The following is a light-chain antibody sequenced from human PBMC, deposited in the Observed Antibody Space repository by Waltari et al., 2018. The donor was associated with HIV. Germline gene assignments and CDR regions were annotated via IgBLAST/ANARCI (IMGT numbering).Light chain of an antibody. CDR3: AAWDDSLNGVV. Sequence: QSVLTQPPSASGTPGQRVTISCSGSNSNIRSNTVNQYQQLPGPAPKLLIYTNNQRPSGVPDRFSGSKSGTSASLAISRLQSEDEADYYCAAWDDSLNGVVFGGGTRLTVL. J-gene: IGLJ3*02. V-gene: IGLV1-44*01. CDR2: TNN. CDR1: NSNIRSNT.